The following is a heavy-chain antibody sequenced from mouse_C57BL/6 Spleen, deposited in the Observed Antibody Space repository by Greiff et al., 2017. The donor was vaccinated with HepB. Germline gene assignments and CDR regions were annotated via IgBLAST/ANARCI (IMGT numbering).Heavy chain of an antibody. CDR3: APYYSNYGYFDV. D-gene: IGHD2-5*01. Sequence: VQLQQSGPELVKPGASVKISCKASGYAFSSSWMNWVKQRPGKGLEWIGRIYPGDGDTNYNGKFKGKATLTADKSSSIAYMQLSSLTSEDSAVYFCAPYYSNYGYFDVWGTGTTVTVSS. CDR2: IYPGDGDT. J-gene: IGHJ1*03. CDR1: GYAFSSSW. V-gene: IGHV1-82*01.